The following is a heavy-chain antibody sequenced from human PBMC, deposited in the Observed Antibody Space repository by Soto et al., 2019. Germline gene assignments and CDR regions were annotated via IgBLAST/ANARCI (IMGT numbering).Heavy chain of an antibody. J-gene: IGHJ4*02. CDR2: IYHSGST. V-gene: IGHV4-30-2*01. D-gene: IGHD2-15*01. CDR1: GGSISSGGYS. CDR3: AKDLCSGGSCYINY. Sequence: QLQLQESGSGLVKPSQTLSLTCAVSGGSISSGGYSWSWIRQPPGKGLEWIGYIYHSGSTYYNPSLKSRVTISVDRSKNQFSLKLSSVTAADTAVYYCAKDLCSGGSCYINYWGQGTLVTVSS.